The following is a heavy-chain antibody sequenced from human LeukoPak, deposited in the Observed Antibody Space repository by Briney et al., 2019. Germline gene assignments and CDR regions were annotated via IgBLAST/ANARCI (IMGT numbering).Heavy chain of an antibody. D-gene: IGHD6-19*01. Sequence: GGSLRLSCAASGFTFDDYAMHWVRQAPGKGLEWVSGISWNSGSIGYADSVKGRFTISRDNAKNSLYLQMNSLRAEDMALYYCAKDGSIAVAGKYFDYWVQGTLVTVSS. CDR2: ISWNSGSI. V-gene: IGHV3-9*03. J-gene: IGHJ4*02. CDR3: AKDGSIAVAGKYFDY. CDR1: GFTFDDYA.